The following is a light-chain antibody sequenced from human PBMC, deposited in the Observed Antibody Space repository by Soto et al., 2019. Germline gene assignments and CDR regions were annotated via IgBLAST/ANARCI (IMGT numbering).Light chain of an antibody. Sequence: EIVMAQSPATLSVSPGERATLSCRASQSVSINLAWYQQKPGQPPRLLIYGASNRVTPVPARFSGSGSGTELTLTISSLQSEGVTVYYCHQYHNWVTFAGGTKVDIK. V-gene: IGKV3-15*01. J-gene: IGKJ4*01. CDR1: QSVSIN. CDR3: HQYHNWVT. CDR2: GAS.